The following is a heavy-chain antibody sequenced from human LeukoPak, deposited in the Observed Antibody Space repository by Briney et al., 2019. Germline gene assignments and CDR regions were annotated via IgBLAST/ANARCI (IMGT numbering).Heavy chain of an antibody. J-gene: IGHJ5*02. D-gene: IGHD3-10*01. CDR3: ARDVAWFGEYINWFDP. CDR2: IYYSGST. Sequence: KTSETLSLTCTVSGGSISSYYWSWIRQPPGKGLEWIGYIYYSGSTNYNPSLKSRVTISVDTSKNQFSLKLSSVTAADTAVYYCARDVAWFGEYINWFDPWGQGTLVTVSS. V-gene: IGHV4-59*01. CDR1: GGSISSYY.